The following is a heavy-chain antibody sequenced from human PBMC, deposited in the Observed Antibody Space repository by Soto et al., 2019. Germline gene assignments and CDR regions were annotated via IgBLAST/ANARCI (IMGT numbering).Heavy chain of an antibody. CDR2: ISAYNGNT. Sequence: GASVKVSCKASGYTFTSYGISWVRQAPGQGLEWMGWISAYNGNTNYAQKLQGRVTMTTDTSTSTAYMDLRSLRSDDTAVYYCAREHIVVVTAILSNYYYYGMDVWGQGTTVTVSS. D-gene: IGHD2-21*02. V-gene: IGHV1-18*01. CDR1: GYTFTSYG. CDR3: AREHIVVVTAILSNYYYYGMDV. J-gene: IGHJ6*02.